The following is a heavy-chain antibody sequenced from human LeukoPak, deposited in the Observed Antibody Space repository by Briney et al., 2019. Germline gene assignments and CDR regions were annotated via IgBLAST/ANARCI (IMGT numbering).Heavy chain of an antibody. V-gene: IGHV4-61*01. CDR1: GGSVSSGSYY. D-gene: IGHD6-13*01. CDR3: ASLGSSSWYGGAFDI. CDR2: IYYSGST. Sequence: PSETLSLTCTVSGGSVSSGSYYWSWIRQPPGKGLDWIGYIYYSGSTNYNPSLKSRVTISVDTSKNQFSLKLSSVTAADTAVYYCASLGSSSWYGGAFDIWGQGTMVTVSS. J-gene: IGHJ3*02.